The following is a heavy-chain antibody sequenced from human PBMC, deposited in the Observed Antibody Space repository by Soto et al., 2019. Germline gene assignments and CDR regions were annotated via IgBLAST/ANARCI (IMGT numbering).Heavy chain of an antibody. CDR1: GFTFDDYA. J-gene: IGHJ5*02. CDR3: AKGPPVDP. CDR2: NSWNSGSI. Sequence: GGSLRLSCAASGFTFDDYAMHWVRQAPGKGLEWVSGNSWNSGSIGYADSVKGRFTISRDNAKNSLYLQMNSQRAEDTALYYCAKGPPVDPWGQGILVTVSS. V-gene: IGHV3-9*01.